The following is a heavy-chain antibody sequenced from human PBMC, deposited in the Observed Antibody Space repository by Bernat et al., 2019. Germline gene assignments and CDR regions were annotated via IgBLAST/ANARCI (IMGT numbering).Heavy chain of an antibody. CDR2: IRSKAYGGTT. J-gene: IGHJ4*02. CDR1: GFTFGDYA. Sequence: EVQLVESGGGLVKPGRSLRLSCTASGFTFGDYAMSWFRQAPGKGLEWVGFIRSKAYGGTTEYAASVKGRFTISRDDSKSIAYLQMNSLKTEDTAMYYRTRDQGQWLVHDYWGQGTLVTVSS. CDR3: TRDQGQWLVHDY. D-gene: IGHD6-19*01. V-gene: IGHV3-49*05.